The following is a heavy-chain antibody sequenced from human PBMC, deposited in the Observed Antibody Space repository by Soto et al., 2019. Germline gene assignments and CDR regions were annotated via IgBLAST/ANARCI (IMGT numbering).Heavy chain of an antibody. V-gene: IGHV3-23*01. CDR3: VKLRLELLYLDS. CDR2: ISGSGDST. Sequence: AGGSLRLSCAASGFTFNRYGMSWVRQAPGKGLEWVSAISGSGDSTYYADSVKGRFTISRDSSNNTLYLQMNNLRADDTALYFCVKLRLELLYLDSWGLGALVTVS. CDR1: GFTFNRYG. J-gene: IGHJ4*02. D-gene: IGHD1-7*01.